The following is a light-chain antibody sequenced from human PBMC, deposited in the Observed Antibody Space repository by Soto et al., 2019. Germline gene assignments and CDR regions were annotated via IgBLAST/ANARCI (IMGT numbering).Light chain of an antibody. Sequence: DFVMTQSPDSLAVSLGERATINCKSSQSVLYSSNNNNYLSWYQQKPGQPPKLLIYWASTRESGVPDRFTGSGSGTDFTLTISGLQAEDVAVYYCHQYINAPWTFGQGTKLEIK. CDR1: QSVLYSSNNNNY. J-gene: IGKJ1*01. V-gene: IGKV4-1*01. CDR3: HQYINAPWT. CDR2: WAS.